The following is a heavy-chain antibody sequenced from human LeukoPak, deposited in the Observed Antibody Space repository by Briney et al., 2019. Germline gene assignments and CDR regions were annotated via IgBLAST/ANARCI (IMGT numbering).Heavy chain of an antibody. CDR1: AFTFSSYA. J-gene: IGHJ4*02. CDR2: ITSGGDST. V-gene: IGHV3-23*01. Sequence: GGSLRLSCAASAFTFSSYAMSWVRQTPGRGLEWASAITSGGDSTYYADSVKGRFTISRDNSKNTLYLQMNSLRAEDTAVYYCARSWLGFDYWGQGTLVTVSS. D-gene: IGHD6-19*01. CDR3: ARSWLGFDY.